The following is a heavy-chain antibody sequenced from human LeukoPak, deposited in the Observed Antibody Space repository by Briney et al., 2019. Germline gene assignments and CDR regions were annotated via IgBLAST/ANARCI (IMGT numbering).Heavy chain of an antibody. D-gene: IGHD5-24*01. J-gene: IGHJ4*02. CDR3: VRDDPQMAAYY. Sequence: ASVKVSCKASGYTFTSYYMHWVRPAPGQGLEWMGIINPSGGSTSYAQKFQGRVTMTRDTSTSTVYMELSSLRSEDTAVYYCVRDDPQMAAYYWGQGTLVTVSS. V-gene: IGHV1-46*01. CDR1: GYTFTSYY. CDR2: INPSGGST.